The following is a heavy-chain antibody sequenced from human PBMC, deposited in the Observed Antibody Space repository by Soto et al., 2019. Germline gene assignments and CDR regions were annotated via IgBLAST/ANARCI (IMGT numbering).Heavy chain of an antibody. Sequence: RASVKVSCKASGGTFSSYAISWVRQAPGQGLEWMGGIIPIFGTANYAQKFQGRVTITADESTSTAYMELSSLRSEDTAVYYCARVGKPLWLASYFDYWGQGTLVTVSS. J-gene: IGHJ4*02. CDR2: IIPIFGTA. V-gene: IGHV1-69*13. D-gene: IGHD6-19*01. CDR3: ARVGKPLWLASYFDY. CDR1: GGTFSSYA.